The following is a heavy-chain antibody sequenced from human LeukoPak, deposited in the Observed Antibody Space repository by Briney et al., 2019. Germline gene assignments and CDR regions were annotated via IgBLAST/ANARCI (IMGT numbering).Heavy chain of an antibody. J-gene: IGHJ4*02. D-gene: IGHD4-11*01. CDR1: GNSISSYY. CDR2: IYTSGST. Sequence: PSETLSLTCTVSGNSISSYYWSWIRQPTGKGLEWIGRIYTSGSTNYNPSLKSRVTMSVDTSKNQFSLNLSSVTAADTAFYYCARETTGLARYFDYWGQGTLVTVSS. CDR3: ARETTGLARYFDY. V-gene: IGHV4-4*07.